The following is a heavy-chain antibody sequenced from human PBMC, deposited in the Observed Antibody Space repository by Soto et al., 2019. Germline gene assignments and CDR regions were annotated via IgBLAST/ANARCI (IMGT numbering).Heavy chain of an antibody. D-gene: IGHD3-3*01. CDR3: ARGGQDFWSGTFDY. J-gene: IGHJ4*02. CDR1: GGSISNYF. V-gene: IGHV4-4*07. CDR2: IDNSGST. Sequence: SETLSLTCTVSGGSISNYFCNWIRQPAGKGLEWIGRIDNSGSTNYNPSLKSRITMSADTSRNQFSLKLNSVTAADTAVYYCARGGQDFWSGTFDYWGQGALVTVSS.